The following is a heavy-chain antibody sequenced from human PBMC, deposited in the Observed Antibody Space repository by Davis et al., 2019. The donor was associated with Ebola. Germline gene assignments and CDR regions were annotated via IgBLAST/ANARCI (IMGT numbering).Heavy chain of an antibody. CDR2: IYYSGST. CDR3: ARESPLWVGATDGGDY. V-gene: IGHV4-61*01. Sequence: PSETLSLTCTVSGGSVSSGSYYWSWIRQPPGKGLEWIGYIYYSGSTNYNPSLKSRVTISVDTSKNQFSLKLSSVTAADTAVYYCARESPLWVGATDGGDYWGQGTLVTVSS. J-gene: IGHJ4*02. D-gene: IGHD1-26*01. CDR1: GGSVSSGSYY.